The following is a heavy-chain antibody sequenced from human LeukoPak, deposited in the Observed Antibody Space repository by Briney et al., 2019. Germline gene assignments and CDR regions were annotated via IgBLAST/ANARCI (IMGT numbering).Heavy chain of an antibody. Sequence: SETLSLTCTVSGGSISSYYWSWIRQPPGKGLEWIGEINHSGSTNYNPSLKSRVTISVDTSKNQFSLKLSSVTAADTAVYYCARALGRGTVDYWGQGTLVTVSS. D-gene: IGHD3-10*01. CDR1: GGSISSYY. V-gene: IGHV4-34*01. CDR3: ARALGRGTVDY. CDR2: INHSGST. J-gene: IGHJ4*02.